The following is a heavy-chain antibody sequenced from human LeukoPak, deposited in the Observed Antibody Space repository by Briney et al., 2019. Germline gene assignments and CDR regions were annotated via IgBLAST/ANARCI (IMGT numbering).Heavy chain of an antibody. D-gene: IGHD3-10*01. CDR2: IHTSGST. V-gene: IGHV4-4*07. Sequence: SETLSLTCTVSGGSISSYYWSWLRQPAGKGLEWIGRIHTSGSTNYNPSLTSRVTMSVDTSKNQFSLKLSSVTAADTAVYYCARDRGAHLYYYYYMDVWGKGTTVTVSS. J-gene: IGHJ6*03. CDR3: ARDRGAHLYYYYYMDV. CDR1: GGSISSYY.